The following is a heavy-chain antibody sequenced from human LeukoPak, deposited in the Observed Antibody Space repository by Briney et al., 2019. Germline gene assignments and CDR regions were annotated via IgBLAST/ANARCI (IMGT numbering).Heavy chain of an antibody. CDR3: AKEVYYDSSAFLDY. V-gene: IGHV3-30*18. CDR1: GFTFSSYG. J-gene: IGHJ4*02. Sequence: GRSLRLSCAASGFTFSSYGIHWVRQAPGKGLEWVAVISNDGSSKYYADSLKGRFTISRDNSKNTLYLQMNSLRVEDTAVYYCAKEVYYDSSAFLDYWGQGTLVTVSS. CDR2: ISNDGSSK. D-gene: IGHD3-22*01.